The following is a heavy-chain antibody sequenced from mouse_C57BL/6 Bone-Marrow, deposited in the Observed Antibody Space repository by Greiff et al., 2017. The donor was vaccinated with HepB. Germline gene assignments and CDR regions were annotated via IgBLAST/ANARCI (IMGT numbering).Heavy chain of an antibody. Sequence: EASGVDFSRYWMSWVRRAPGKGLEWIGEINPDSSTINYAPSLKDKFIISRDNAKNTLYLQMSKVRSEDTALYYCARNYYGSSPWFAYWGQGTLVTVSA. V-gene: IGHV4-1*01. J-gene: IGHJ3*01. D-gene: IGHD1-1*01. CDR1: GVDFSRYW. CDR3: ARNYYGSSPWFAY. CDR2: INPDSSTI.